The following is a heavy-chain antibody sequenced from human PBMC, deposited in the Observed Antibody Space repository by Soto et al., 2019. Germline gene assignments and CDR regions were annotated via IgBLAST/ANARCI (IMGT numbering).Heavy chain of an antibody. Sequence: EVQLVESGGGLVQPGGSLRLSCAASGFTFSTYWMHWVRQAPGKGLVWVSRINSDGSSTSYADSVKGRFTISRDNAKNTLCLEMNSLRSEDTAVYYCSTLVVPAAPLSYWGQGTLVTVSS. V-gene: IGHV3-74*01. CDR2: INSDGSST. CDR3: STLVVPAAPLSY. CDR1: GFTFSTYW. J-gene: IGHJ4*02. D-gene: IGHD2-2*01.